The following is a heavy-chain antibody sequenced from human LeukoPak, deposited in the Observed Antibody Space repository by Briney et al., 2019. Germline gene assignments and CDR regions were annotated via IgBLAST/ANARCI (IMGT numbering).Heavy chain of an antibody. CDR3: ARRPTYYYDSSGYRPLGDFDY. J-gene: IGHJ4*02. D-gene: IGHD3-22*01. V-gene: IGHV7-4-1*02. CDR1: GYTFTSYA. Sequence: ASVKVSCKASGYTFTSYAMNWVRQAPGQGLEWMGWLNTNTGNPTYAQGFTGRFVFSLDTSVSTAYLQISSLKAEDTAVYYCARRPTYYYDSSGYRPLGDFDYWGQGTLVTVSS. CDR2: LNTNTGNP.